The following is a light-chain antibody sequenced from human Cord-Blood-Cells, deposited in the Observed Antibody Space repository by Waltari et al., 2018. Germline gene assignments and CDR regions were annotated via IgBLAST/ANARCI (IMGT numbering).Light chain of an antibody. Sequence: QSALTQPASVSGSPGQSITLSCTGTRSDVGSSNLVSWYQQHPGKAPKLMIYEGSKRPSGVSNRFSGSKSGNTASLTISGLQAEDEADYYCCSYAGSSTWVFGGGTKLTVL. V-gene: IGLV2-23*01. CDR2: EGS. J-gene: IGLJ3*02. CDR3: CSYAGSSTWV. CDR1: RSDVGSSNL.